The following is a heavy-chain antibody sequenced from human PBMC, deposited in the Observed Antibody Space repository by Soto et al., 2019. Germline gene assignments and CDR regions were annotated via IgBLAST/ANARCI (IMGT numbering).Heavy chain of an antibody. CDR1: GGSFSGYY. V-gene: IGHV4-34*01. D-gene: IGHD3-10*01. Sequence: SETLSLTCAVYGGSFSGYYWSWIRQPPGKGLEWIGEINHSGSTNYNPSLKSRVTISVDTSKNQFSLKLSSVTAADTAVYYCARGVYLDHYYGSGSHSRRQTDNWFDPWGQGTLVTVSS. CDR2: INHSGST. J-gene: IGHJ5*02. CDR3: ARGVYLDHYYGSGSHSRRQTDNWFDP.